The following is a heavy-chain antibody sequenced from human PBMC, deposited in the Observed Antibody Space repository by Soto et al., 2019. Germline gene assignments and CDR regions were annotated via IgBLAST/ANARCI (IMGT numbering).Heavy chain of an antibody. Sequence: EVQLVDSGGGLVKPGGSLRLSCAASGFSVTNAWMNWVRQAPGKGLEWVGRVYTSAEGGATNYAAPVKGRFTISRDDSKNTVYLQMNRLMTEDTAVYYCTTGSVEGLWGQGTTVTVSS. V-gene: IGHV3-15*07. D-gene: IGHD2-15*01. CDR3: TTGSVEGL. J-gene: IGHJ6*02. CDR1: GFSVTNAW. CDR2: VYTSAEGGAT.